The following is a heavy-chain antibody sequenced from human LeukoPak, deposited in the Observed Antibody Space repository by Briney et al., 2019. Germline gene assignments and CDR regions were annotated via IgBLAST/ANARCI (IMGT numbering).Heavy chain of an antibody. V-gene: IGHV3-7*02. CDR1: GGSISSYY. Sequence: ETLSLTCTVSGGSISSYYWSWVRQAPGKGLEWVANMKYDGSEIYYVDSVKGRFTISRDNAKNSLFLQMNSLRAEDTAVYYCAPYGGLDYWGQGTLVTVSS. CDR3: APYGGLDY. CDR2: MKYDGSEI. D-gene: IGHD3-10*01. J-gene: IGHJ4*02.